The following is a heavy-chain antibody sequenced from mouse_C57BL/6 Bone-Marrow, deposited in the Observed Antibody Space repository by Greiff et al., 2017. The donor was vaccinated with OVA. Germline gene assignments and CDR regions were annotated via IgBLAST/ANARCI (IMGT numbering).Heavy chain of an antibody. Sequence: EVQLVESGGDLVKPGGSLKLSCAASGFTFSSYGMSWVRQTPDKRLEWVATISSGGSYTYYPDSVKGRFTISRDNAKNTLYLQMSSLKSEDTAMYYCARQELGRYYFDYWGQGTTLTVSS. J-gene: IGHJ2*01. CDR2: ISSGGSYT. CDR1: GFTFSSYG. CDR3: ARQELGRYYFDY. V-gene: IGHV5-6*01. D-gene: IGHD4-1*01.